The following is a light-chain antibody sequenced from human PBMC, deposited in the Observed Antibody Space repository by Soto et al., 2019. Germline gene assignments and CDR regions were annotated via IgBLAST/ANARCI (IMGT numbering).Light chain of an antibody. CDR3: QTWGTGLRV. J-gene: IGLJ2*01. Sequence: QPVLTQSPSASASLGASVKLTCTLSSDHSSYAIAWHQQQPEKGPRYLMKLNSDGSHSKGDGIPDRFSGSSSGADRYLTISSLQSEDEADYYCQTWGTGLRVFGGGTKVTVL. V-gene: IGLV4-69*01. CDR2: LNSDGSH. CDR1: SDHSSYA.